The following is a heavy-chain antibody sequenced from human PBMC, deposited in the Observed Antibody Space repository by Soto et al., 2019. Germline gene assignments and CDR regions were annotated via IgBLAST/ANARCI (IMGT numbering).Heavy chain of an antibody. D-gene: IGHD3-10*01. CDR1: GFTFASSA. CDR3: AADYYYGSGSRYYYYYYGMDV. J-gene: IGHJ6*02. V-gene: IGHV1-58*01. Sequence: SVKVSCKASGFTFASSAVQWVRQARGQRLEWIGWIVVGSGNTNYAQKFQERVTITRDMSTSTAYMELSSLRSEDTAVYYCAADYYYGSGSRYYYYYYGMDVWGQGTTVTV. CDR2: IVVGSGNT.